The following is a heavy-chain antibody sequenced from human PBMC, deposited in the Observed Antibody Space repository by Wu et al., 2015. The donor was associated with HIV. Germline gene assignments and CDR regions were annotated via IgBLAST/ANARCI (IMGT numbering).Heavy chain of an antibody. D-gene: IGHD3-10*01. V-gene: IGHV1-69*12. CDR3: ARGRTMVRGVIITPFDY. CDR2: IIPIFGTA. CDR1: GGTFSSYA. J-gene: IGHJ4*02. Sequence: QVQLVQSGAEVKKPGSSVKVSCKASGGTFSSYAISWVRQAPGQGLEWMGGIIPIFGTANYAQKFQGRVTITADESTSTAYMELSSLRSEDTAVYYCARGRTMVRGVIITPFDYWGQGTLVTVSS.